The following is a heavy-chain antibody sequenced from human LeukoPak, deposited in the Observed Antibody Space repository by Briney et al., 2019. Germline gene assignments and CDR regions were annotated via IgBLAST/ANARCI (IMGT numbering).Heavy chain of an antibody. CDR1: GYTFTSYY. D-gene: IGHD3-3*01. CDR2: INPSGGGT. CDR3: ARDYDFWSGYYTALFDY. V-gene: IGHV1-46*01. Sequence: ASVKVSCKASGYTFTSYYMHWVRQAPGQGLEWMGIINPSGGGTSYAQKFQGRVTMTRDTSTSTVYMELSSLRSEDTAVYYCARDYDFWSGYYTALFDYWGQGTLVTVSS. J-gene: IGHJ4*02.